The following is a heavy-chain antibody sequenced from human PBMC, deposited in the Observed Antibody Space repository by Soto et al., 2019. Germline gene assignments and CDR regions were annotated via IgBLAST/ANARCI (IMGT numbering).Heavy chain of an antibody. Sequence: ASVKVSCKASGYTFTNYYMHWVRQAPGQGLEWMGRINPNSGDTNYAQKFHKRVTLTRDMSISTANMELRSLTFEDTAVYYCTSEDVSTGLVWGPGSLVTVSS. CDR1: GYTFTNYY. CDR2: INPNSGDT. D-gene: IGHD5-12*01. J-gene: IGHJ4*02. V-gene: IGHV1-2*06. CDR3: TSEDVSTGLV.